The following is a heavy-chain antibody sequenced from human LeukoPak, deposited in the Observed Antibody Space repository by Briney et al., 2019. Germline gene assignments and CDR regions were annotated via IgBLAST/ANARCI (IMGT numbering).Heavy chain of an antibody. J-gene: IGHJ6*02. CDR1: GYTFTSYG. CDR2: ISAYNGNT. V-gene: IGHV1-18*01. CDR3: ARNPSRYFDWGYYYYYGMDV. Sequence: ASVKVSCTPSGYTFTSYGMSWVRQAPGQGVEWMGWISAYNGNTNYAQRLQGRVTMTTDTSTSTAYMELRSLRSDDTAVYYCARNPSRYFDWGYYYYYGMDVRGQGTTVTVSS. D-gene: IGHD3-9*01.